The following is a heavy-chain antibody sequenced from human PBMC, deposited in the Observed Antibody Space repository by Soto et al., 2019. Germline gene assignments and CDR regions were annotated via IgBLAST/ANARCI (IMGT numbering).Heavy chain of an antibody. CDR1: GGSFSGYY. CDR2: INHSGST. D-gene: IGHD6-13*01. J-gene: IGHJ6*02. Sequence: SETLSLTCAVYGGSFSGYYWSWIRQPPGKGLEWIGEINHSGSTNYNPSLKSRVTISVDTSKNQFSLKLSSVTAADTAVYYCARDRRTDSSSCRPYYGMDVWGQGTTVTVS. CDR3: ARDRRTDSSSCRPYYGMDV. V-gene: IGHV4-34*01.